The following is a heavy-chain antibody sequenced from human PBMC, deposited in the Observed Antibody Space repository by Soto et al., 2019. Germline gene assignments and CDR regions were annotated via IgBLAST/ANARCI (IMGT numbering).Heavy chain of an antibody. Sequence: PSETLSLTCTVSGGSISSGDYYWSWIRQPPGKGLEWIGYIYYSGSTYYNPSLKSRVTISVDTSKNQFSLKLSSVTAADTAVYYCARGGKPNAFDIWGQGTMVTVSS. CDR2: IYYSGST. CDR3: ARGGKPNAFDI. J-gene: IGHJ3*02. CDR1: GGSISSGDYY. V-gene: IGHV4-30-4*01.